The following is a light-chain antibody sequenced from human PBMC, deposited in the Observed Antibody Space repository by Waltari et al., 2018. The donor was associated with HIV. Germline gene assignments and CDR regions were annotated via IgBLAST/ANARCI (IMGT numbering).Light chain of an antibody. CDR1: SSNIGSNY. J-gene: IGLJ2*01. V-gene: IGLV1-47*01. CDR3: AAWDDSLSPHVV. CDR2: RDT. Sequence: QSVLTQPPSASGTPGQRVTISCSGSSSNIGSNYVYWYQHLPGTTPKLPIYRDTQRPSRVPDRFSGSKSGTSASLAISGLRSEDEADYYCAAWDDSLSPHVVFGAGTKLTVL.